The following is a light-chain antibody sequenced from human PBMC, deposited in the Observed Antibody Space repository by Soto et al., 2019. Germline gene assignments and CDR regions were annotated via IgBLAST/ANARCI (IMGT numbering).Light chain of an antibody. CDR2: GAS. CDR3: QQYGSSHRT. CDR1: QSVSSSY. Sequence: EIVLTQSPGNLSLSPGERATLSCRASQSVSSSYLAWYQQKPGQAPRLLIYGASSRATGIPDRFSGSGSGTDFTLTISRLEPEDLAVYYCQQYGSSHRTFGQGTKVDIK. J-gene: IGKJ1*01. V-gene: IGKV3-20*01.